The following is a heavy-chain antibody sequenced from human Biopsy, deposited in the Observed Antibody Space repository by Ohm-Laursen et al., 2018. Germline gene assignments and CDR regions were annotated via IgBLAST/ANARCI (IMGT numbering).Heavy chain of an antibody. D-gene: IGHD7-27*01. CDR3: ARLTGDPSY. CDR2: IYYTGHT. Sequence: SDTLSLTCTVSGGSIKSYYWNWIRQSPGKGLEWIGFIYYTGHTNYNPSLKRRATISVDTSKNQFSLKVISVTAADTAVYYCARLTGDPSYWGQGILVTVSS. V-gene: IGHV4-59*07. J-gene: IGHJ4*02. CDR1: GGSIKSYY.